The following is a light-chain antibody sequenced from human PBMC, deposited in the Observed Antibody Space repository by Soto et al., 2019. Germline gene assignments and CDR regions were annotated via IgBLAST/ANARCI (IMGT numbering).Light chain of an antibody. J-gene: IGKJ1*01. Sequence: SPAAVSVSPEERATRSCRASQSVGINVAWYQQKPGQAPRLLIYGASTRATGSPDRFSASGSATEFTLTISSLQSEDFAVYYCQQSNVLPRTFGQGTKVDIK. V-gene: IGKV3-15*01. CDR1: QSVGIN. CDR2: GAS. CDR3: QQSNVLPRT.